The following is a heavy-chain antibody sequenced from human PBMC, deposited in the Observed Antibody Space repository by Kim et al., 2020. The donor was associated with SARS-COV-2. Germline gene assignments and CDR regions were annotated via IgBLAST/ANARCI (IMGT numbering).Heavy chain of an antibody. D-gene: IGHD1-26*01. CDR1: GDSMKSDLYY. Sequence: SETLSLTCTVSGDSMKSDLYYWGWIRQPPGKGLEWIGSIYYTGRSHYNPSVQSRVTISVDTSSKQFSLKVASVTAAATGVYYCTRKTRRATVDHWGQGSLVTVSS. CDR3: TRKTRRATVDH. J-gene: IGHJ5*02. V-gene: IGHV4-39*01. CDR2: IYYTGRS.